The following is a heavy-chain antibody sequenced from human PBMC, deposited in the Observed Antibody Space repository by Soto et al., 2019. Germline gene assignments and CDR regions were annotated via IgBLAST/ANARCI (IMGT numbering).Heavy chain of an antibody. CDR1: GFTFSSYE. J-gene: IGHJ4*02. CDR3: ARVVSDYSNYVDAPVDF. V-gene: IGHV3-48*03. D-gene: IGHD4-4*01. Sequence: GGSLRLSCAASGFTFSSYEMNWVRQAPGKGLEWVSYISSSGSTIYYADSVKGRFTISRDNAKNSLYLQMNSLRADDTAVYYCARVVSDYSNYVDAPVDFWGQGTLVTVSS. CDR2: ISSSGSTI.